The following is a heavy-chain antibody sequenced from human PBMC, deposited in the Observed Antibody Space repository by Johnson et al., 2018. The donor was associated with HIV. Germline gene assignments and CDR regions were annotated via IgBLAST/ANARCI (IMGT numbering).Heavy chain of an antibody. CDR1: GFTFGSYA. CDR3: ARQKNSQGRWLQFDAFDI. V-gene: IGHV3-30-3*01. D-gene: IGHD5-24*01. J-gene: IGHJ3*02. Sequence: QLVESGGGVVQPGGSLRLSCAASGFTFGSYAMHWVRQAPGKGLEWVAVISYDGSNKYYADSVKGRFTISRDNSKNTLYLQMNSLRAEETAVYYCARQKNSQGRWLQFDAFDIWGQGTMVTVSS. CDR2: ISYDGSNK.